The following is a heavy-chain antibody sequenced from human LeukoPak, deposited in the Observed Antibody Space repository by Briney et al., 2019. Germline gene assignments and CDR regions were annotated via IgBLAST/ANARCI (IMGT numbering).Heavy chain of an antibody. D-gene: IGHD3-10*01. CDR3: AKGKITMVRGVTRGLFDY. V-gene: IGHV1-2*02. CDR2: INPNSWGT. J-gene: IGHJ4*02. CDR1: GCTFTGYY. Sequence: GASVKVSCQASGCTFTGYYMHWVGQAAGQGLEWMGWINPNSWGTNYPHKFQGTVAMTRYTSISTAYMELSRLRSDDTAVYYCAKGKITMVRGVTRGLFDYWGQGTLVTVSS.